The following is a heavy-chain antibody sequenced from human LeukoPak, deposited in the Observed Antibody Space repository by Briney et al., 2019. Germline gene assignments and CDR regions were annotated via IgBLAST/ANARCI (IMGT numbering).Heavy chain of an antibody. Sequence: QAGGSLRLSCAAPGFTFSSYGMHWVRQAPGKGLEWVAFIRYDGSNKYYADSVKGRFTISRDNTKNSLYLQMNSLRAEDTAVYYCARGVLGRLGNWNDDGWGYYYYMDVWGKGTTVTISS. CDR1: GFTFSSYG. CDR2: IRYDGSNK. V-gene: IGHV3-30*02. CDR3: ARGVLGRLGNWNDDGWGYYYYMDV. D-gene: IGHD1-1*01. J-gene: IGHJ6*03.